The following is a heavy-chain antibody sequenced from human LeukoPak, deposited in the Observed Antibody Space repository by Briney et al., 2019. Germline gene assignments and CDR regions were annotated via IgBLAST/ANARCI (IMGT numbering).Heavy chain of an antibody. CDR2: IHASGTT. J-gene: IGHJ6*04. Sequence: SETLSLTCTVSGASINTYFWRWFRQPAGKGLEWIGRIHASGTTNYNPSLKSRVSMSIDVSKNQFSLRLNSVTAADTAVFYCARDIGSRVWGTGTTVIVSS. V-gene: IGHV4-4*07. D-gene: IGHD1-26*01. CDR1: GASINTYF. CDR3: ARDIGSRV.